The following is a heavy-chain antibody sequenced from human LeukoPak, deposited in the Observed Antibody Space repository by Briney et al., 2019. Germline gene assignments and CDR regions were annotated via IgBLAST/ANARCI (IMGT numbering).Heavy chain of an antibody. CDR3: ARGLTIFGVVITGFDP. Sequence: ASVKVSCKASGGTFSSYAISWVRQAPGQGLEWMGGIIPILGTANYAQKFQGRVTITADESTSTAYMELSSLRSEDTAVYYCARGLTIFGVVITGFDPWGQGTLVTVSS. D-gene: IGHD3-3*01. J-gene: IGHJ5*02. V-gene: IGHV1-69*13. CDR1: GGTFSSYA. CDR2: IIPILGTA.